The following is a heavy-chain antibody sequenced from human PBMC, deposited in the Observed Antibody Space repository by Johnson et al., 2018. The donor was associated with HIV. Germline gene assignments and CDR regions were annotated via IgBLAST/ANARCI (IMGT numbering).Heavy chain of an antibody. Sequence: QVQLVESGGGVVQPGRSLRLSCAASGFTFSSYAMHWVRQAPGKGLEWVAVILYDGSNKYYADSVKGRFTISRDNSKNTLYLQMNSLRVEDTAVYYCASLTWVARSSRFYAFDMWGQGTMVTVSS. J-gene: IGHJ3*02. CDR3: ASLTWVARSSRFYAFDM. D-gene: IGHD6-13*01. V-gene: IGHV3-30-3*01. CDR1: GFTFSSYA. CDR2: ILYDGSNK.